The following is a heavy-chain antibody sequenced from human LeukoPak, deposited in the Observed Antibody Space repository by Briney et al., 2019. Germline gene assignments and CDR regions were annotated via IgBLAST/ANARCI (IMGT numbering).Heavy chain of an antibody. CDR2: INPNSGGT. Sequence: GASVKVSCKASGYTFTGYYMHWVRQAPGQGLEWMGWINPNSGGTNYAQKFQGRVTMTRDTSISTAYMELSRLRSEDTAVYYCATAGGNSVYYYYMDVWGKGTTVTVSS. CDR3: ATAGGNSVYYYYMDV. J-gene: IGHJ6*03. CDR1: GYTFTGYY. D-gene: IGHD4-23*01. V-gene: IGHV1-2*02.